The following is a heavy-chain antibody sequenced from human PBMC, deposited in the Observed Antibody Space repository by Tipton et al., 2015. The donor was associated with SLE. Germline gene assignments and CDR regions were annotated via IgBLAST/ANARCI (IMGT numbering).Heavy chain of an antibody. D-gene: IGHD6-13*01. Sequence: SLRLSCVASGFSISDSSMHWVRQASGKGLEWVGRIKFKTDTYATAYAASVKGRFTISRDDSKNTAYLQMNSLETEDTAVYYCSRQVREQLVMMDVWGKGTTVTVSS. CDR1: GFSISDSS. CDR2: IKFKTDTYAT. V-gene: IGHV3-73*01. CDR3: SRQVREQLVMMDV. J-gene: IGHJ6*04.